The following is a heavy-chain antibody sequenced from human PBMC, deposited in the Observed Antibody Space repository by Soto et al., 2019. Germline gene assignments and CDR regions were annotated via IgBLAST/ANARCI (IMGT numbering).Heavy chain of an antibody. CDR1: GGSISSSSYY. D-gene: IGHD4-17*01. CDR2: IYYSGST. Sequence: SETMSLTCTVSGGSISSSSYYWGWIRQPPGKGLEWIGSIYYSGSTYYNQSLKCRVTISVDTSKNQFSLKLSSMTAADTAVYYCARLLYGEYVGLGYWGQGTLVTVSS. V-gene: IGHV4-39*01. J-gene: IGHJ4*02. CDR3: ARLLYGEYVGLGY.